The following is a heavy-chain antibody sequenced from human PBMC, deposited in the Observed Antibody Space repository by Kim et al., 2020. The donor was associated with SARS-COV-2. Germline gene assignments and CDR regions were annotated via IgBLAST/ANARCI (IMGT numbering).Heavy chain of an antibody. D-gene: IGHD6-13*01. Sequence: RTNYSPSLKSRVTISVDTSKNQFSLELSSVTAADTAVYYCARESSRLNDYWGQGTLVTVSS. CDR2: RT. V-gene: IGHV4-34*01. CDR3: ARESSRLNDY. J-gene: IGHJ4*02.